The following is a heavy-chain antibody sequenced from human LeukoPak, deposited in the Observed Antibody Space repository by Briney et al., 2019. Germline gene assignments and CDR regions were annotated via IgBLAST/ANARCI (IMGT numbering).Heavy chain of an antibody. CDR1: AFTFSNYA. V-gene: IGHV3-23*01. D-gene: IGHD4-17*01. Sequence: GGSLRLSCVYSAFTFSNYAMTWVRRAPGKGLEWVSSIRGRGDYTSYADSVKGRFTVSRDNSKNTLYLQMNSLRAGDTAVYYCARDPNGDYLGAFDIWDQGTMVTVSS. CDR2: IRGRGDYT. CDR3: ARDPNGDYLGAFDI. J-gene: IGHJ3*02.